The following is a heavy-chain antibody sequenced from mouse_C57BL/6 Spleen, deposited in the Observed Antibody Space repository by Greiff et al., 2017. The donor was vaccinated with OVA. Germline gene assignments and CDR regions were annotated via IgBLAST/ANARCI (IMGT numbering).Heavy chain of an antibody. CDR3: TTSCGYDGTFAY. J-gene: IGHJ3*01. CDR1: GFNIKDDY. V-gene: IGHV14-4*01. CDR2: IDPENGDT. D-gene: IGHD2-2*01. Sequence: EVQVVESGAELVRPGASVKLSCTASGFNIKDDYMHWVKQRPEQGLEWIGWIDPENGDTEYASKFQGKATITADTSSNTAYLQLSSLTSEDTAVYYCTTSCGYDGTFAYWGQGTLVTVSA.